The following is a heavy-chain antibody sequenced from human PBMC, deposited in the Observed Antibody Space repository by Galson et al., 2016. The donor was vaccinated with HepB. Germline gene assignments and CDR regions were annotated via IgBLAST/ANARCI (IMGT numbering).Heavy chain of an antibody. CDR3: TVCGLTGDLDY. J-gene: IGHJ4*03. CDR2: IKSKNDGGTI. Sequence: QAPGKGPQWLARIKSKNDGGTIDYIGPVRGRFTISRDDSHSTVFLQMDSLKTEDTAVYYCTVCGLTGDLDYWGRGTRVAVSS. V-gene: IGHV3-15*05. D-gene: IGHD3-9*01.